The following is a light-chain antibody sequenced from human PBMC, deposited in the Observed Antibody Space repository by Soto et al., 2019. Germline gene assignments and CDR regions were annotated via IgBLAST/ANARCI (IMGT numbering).Light chain of an antibody. CDR2: KAP. J-gene: IGKJ1*01. CDR1: QSISSW. Sequence: DIQMTQSPFTLSASVGDRVTITCRASQSISSWLAWYQQKPGKAPKLLIYKAPSLESGVPSRFSGSGSGTEFTLTISSLQPDDFAAYYCQQYNSYGTFGQGTKVEIK. V-gene: IGKV1-5*03. CDR3: QQYNSYGT.